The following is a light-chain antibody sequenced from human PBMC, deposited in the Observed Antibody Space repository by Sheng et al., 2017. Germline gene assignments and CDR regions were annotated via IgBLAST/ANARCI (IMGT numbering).Light chain of an antibody. J-gene: IGLJ2*01. Sequence: QSVLTQPPSVSGAPGQRVTISCTGSSSNIGAGYXVHWYQQLPGTAPKLLIYDNGTRPSGVPDRFSGSKSGTSASLAITGLQSEDEADYYCQSYDRSLSVIFGGGTKLTVL. CDR1: SSNIGAGYX. CDR3: QSYDRSLSVI. V-gene: IGLV1-40*01. CDR2: DNG.